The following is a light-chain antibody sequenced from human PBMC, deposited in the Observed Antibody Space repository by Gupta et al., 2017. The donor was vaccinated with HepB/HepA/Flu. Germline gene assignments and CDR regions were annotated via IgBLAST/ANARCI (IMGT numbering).Light chain of an antibody. CDR2: GAT. J-gene: IGKJ1*01. CDR1: QRVSSSY. CDR3: QHDGSSKWT. Sequence: ELVLAQSPGTLSLSQGERTTLSCRASQRVSSSYLGWYQHNPDQAPRLLIFGATSRTPGTPSRCGGRGAGKDFTTTISRVEPEDVAVYYWQHDGSSKWTFGQGTKVEIK. V-gene: IGKV3-20*01.